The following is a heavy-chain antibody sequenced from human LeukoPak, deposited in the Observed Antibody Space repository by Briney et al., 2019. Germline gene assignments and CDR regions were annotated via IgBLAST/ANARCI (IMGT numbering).Heavy chain of an antibody. Sequence: SETLSLTCAVYGGSFSGYYWSWIRQPPGKGLEWIGEINHSGSTNYNPSLKSRVTISVDTSKNQFSLKLSSVTAADTAVYCCARTYGSGSQRGYFQHWGQGNLVTVSS. D-gene: IGHD3-10*01. CDR2: INHSGST. CDR3: ARTYGSGSQRGYFQH. J-gene: IGHJ1*01. CDR1: GGSFSGYY. V-gene: IGHV4-34*01.